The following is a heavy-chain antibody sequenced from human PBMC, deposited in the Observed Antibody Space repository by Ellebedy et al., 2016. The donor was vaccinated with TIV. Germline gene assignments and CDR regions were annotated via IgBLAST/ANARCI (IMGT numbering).Heavy chain of an antibody. CDR3: ASPGVDTAMLFDY. V-gene: IGHV3-11*01. CDR2: ISSSGSTI. CDR1: GFTFSDYY. J-gene: IGHJ4*02. D-gene: IGHD5-18*01. Sequence: GESLKISCAASGFTFSDYYMSWIRQAPGKGLEWVSYISSSGSTIYYADSVKGRFTISRDNAKNSLYLQMNSLRAEDTAVYYCASPGVDTAMLFDYWGQGTLVTVSS.